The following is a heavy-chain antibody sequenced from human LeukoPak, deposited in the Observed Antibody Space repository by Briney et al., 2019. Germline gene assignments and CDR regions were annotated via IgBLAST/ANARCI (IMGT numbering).Heavy chain of an antibody. CDR3: ARVHSTMVRGVISYNWFDP. Sequence: SVKVSCQASGGTFSRYAISWVRQAPGQGLEWLGGIIPIFGTANYAQKFQGRVTITTDESTSTAYMELSSLRSEDTAVYYCARVHSTMVRGVISYNWFDPWGQGTLVTVSS. V-gene: IGHV1-69*05. CDR2: IIPIFGTA. D-gene: IGHD3-10*01. CDR1: GGTFSRYA. J-gene: IGHJ5*02.